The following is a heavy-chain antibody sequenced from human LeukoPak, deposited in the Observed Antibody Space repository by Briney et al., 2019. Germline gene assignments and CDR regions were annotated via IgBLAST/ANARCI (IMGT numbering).Heavy chain of an antibody. V-gene: IGHV4-59*01. D-gene: IGHD6-6*01. CDR1: GGSISRYY. CDR2: KDYSGST. CDR3: ARDKGTSYLSSFDY. Sequence: SETLSLTCTVSGGSISRYYWSWIRQPPGKGLEWIGYKDYSGSTNYNRSLKSRVTISVDTSKNQFSLKLSSVTAADTAVYYCARDKGTSYLSSFDYWGQGTLVTVSS. J-gene: IGHJ4*02.